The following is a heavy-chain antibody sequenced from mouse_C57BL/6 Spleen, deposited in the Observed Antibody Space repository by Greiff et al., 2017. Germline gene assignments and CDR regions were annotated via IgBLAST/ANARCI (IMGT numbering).Heavy chain of an antibody. CDR2: IDPENGDT. D-gene: IGHD1-1*01. J-gene: IGHJ2*01. CDR3: TTITTVVPYYFDY. CDR1: GFNIKDDY. V-gene: IGHV14-4*01. Sequence: VQLQQSGAELVRPGASVKLSCTASGFNIKDDYMHWVKQRPEQGLEWIGWIDPENGDTEYASKFQGKGTITADTSSNTTYLQLSSLTSEDTAVYYCTTITTVVPYYFDYWGQGTTLTVSS.